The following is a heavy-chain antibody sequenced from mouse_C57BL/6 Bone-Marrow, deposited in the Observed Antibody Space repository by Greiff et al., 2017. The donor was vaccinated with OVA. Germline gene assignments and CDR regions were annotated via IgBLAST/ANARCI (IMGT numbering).Heavy chain of an antibody. CDR1: GYTFTSYW. V-gene: IGHV1-74*01. D-gene: IGHD2-4*01. CDR3: AIPLDYGDAMDY. CDR2: IHPSDSDT. Sequence: QVQLKQPGAELVKPGASVKVSCKASGYTFTSYWMHWVKQRPGQGLEWIGRIHPSDSDTNYNQKFKGKATLTVDKSSSTAYMQLSSLTSEDSAVYYCAIPLDYGDAMDYWGQGTSVTVSS. J-gene: IGHJ4*01.